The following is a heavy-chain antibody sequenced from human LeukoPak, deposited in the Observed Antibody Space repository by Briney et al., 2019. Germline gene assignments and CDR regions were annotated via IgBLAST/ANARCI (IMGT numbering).Heavy chain of an antibody. Sequence: SETLSLTCAVSGGSISSSNWWSWVRQPPGKGLEWIGEIYHSGSTNYNPSLKSRVTISVDKSKNQFSLKLSSVTAADTAVYYCARGRGGYYDSSGCLYYWGQGTLVTVSS. CDR1: GGSISSSNW. CDR2: IYHSGST. J-gene: IGHJ4*02. V-gene: IGHV4-4*02. D-gene: IGHD3-22*01. CDR3: ARGRGGYYDSSGCLYY.